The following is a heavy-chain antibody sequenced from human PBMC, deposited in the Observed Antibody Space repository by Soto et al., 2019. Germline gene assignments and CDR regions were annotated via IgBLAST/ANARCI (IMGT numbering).Heavy chain of an antibody. CDR2: ISFDSRDK. D-gene: IGHD2-21*02. CDR3: ARVCGGDCGNAFDV. CDR1: GFTFSAYG. V-gene: IGHV3-33*05. J-gene: IGHJ3*01. Sequence: QVQLVESGGGVLQPGRSLRLSCAASGFTFSAYGIHWVRQAPGKGLEWVATISFDSRDKLYVDSMNGRLTISRENSRNTVYLQMDSLRAEDTAVYHCARVCGGDCGNAFDVWGQGTVVAVSP.